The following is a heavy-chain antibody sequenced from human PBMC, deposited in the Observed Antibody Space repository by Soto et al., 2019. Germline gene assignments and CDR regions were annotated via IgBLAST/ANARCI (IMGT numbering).Heavy chain of an antibody. CDR1: GGSISNNNW. D-gene: IGHD6-13*01. J-gene: IGHJ4*01. Sequence: PSETLSLTCVVSGGSISNNNWWSWVRQSPGKGLEWIGEIYHSGSTNYNPSLKSRVTVSVDKSKNQFSLKLSSVAAADTAVYYCARVRASGTCFDYWGHGTLVTVSS. CDR3: ARVRASGTCFDY. CDR2: IYHSGST. V-gene: IGHV4-4*02.